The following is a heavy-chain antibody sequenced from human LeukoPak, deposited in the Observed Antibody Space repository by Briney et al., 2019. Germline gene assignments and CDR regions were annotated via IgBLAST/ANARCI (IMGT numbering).Heavy chain of an antibody. D-gene: IGHD3-3*02. Sequence: PSQTLSLTCTVSGGSISSGDYCWSWIRQPPGKGLEWIGYIYYSGSTYYNPSLKSRVTISVDTSKNQFSLKLSSVTPADTAVYYCARERNIFGVVIDVWFDPWGQGTLVTVSS. J-gene: IGHJ5*02. V-gene: IGHV4-30-4*08. CDR1: GGSISSGDYC. CDR3: ARERNIFGVVIDVWFDP. CDR2: IYYSGST.